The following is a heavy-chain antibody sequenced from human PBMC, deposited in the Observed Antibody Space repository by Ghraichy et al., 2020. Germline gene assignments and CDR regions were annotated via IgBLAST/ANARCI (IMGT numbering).Heavy chain of an antibody. D-gene: IGHD3-22*01. V-gene: IGHV4-59*01. J-gene: IGHJ6*03. CDR1: GGSISGYY. CDR2: IYYSGST. CDR3: ARARDYDSTGYSYYMDV. Sequence: SETLSLTCTISGGSISGYYWTWIRQPPGKGLEWIGYIYYSGSTNYNPSLKSRVTISLDTSKNQFSLRLSSVTAADTALFYCARARDYDSTGYSYYMDVWGKGTTVTVSS.